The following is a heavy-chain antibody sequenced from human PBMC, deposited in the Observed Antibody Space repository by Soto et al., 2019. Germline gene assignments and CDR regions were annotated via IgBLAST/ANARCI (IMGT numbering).Heavy chain of an antibody. J-gene: IGHJ4*02. CDR1: GGSISCGGYY. CDR2: IYYSGST. D-gene: IGHD1-26*01. V-gene: IGHV4-31*03. CDR3: ASASSGYSGSYWLDY. Sequence: SETLSLTCTVSGGSISCGGYYWSWIRQHPGKGLEWIGYIYYSGSTYYNPSLKSRVTISVDTSKNQFSLKLSSVTAADTAVYYCASASSGYSGSYWLDYWGQGTLVTVSS.